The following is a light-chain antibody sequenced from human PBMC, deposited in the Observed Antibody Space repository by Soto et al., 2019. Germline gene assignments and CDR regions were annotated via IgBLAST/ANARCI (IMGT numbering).Light chain of an antibody. CDR3: QQSYSTPST. Sequence: DIQMTQSPSSLSASVGDRVTITCRASQSISSYLNWYQQKPGKAPKLLIYAASRLQSGVPSRFSSSGSGTDFTLTISSLQPEHFATYYCQQSYSTPSTFGQATRLEIK. V-gene: IGKV1-39*01. CDR2: AAS. J-gene: IGKJ5*01. CDR1: QSISSY.